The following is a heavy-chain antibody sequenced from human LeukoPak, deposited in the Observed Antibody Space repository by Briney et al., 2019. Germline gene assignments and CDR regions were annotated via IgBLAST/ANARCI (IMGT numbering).Heavy chain of an antibody. Sequence: GGSLRLSCAASGFTFNSYGMSWVRQAPGKGLEWVSAISGSGGSTYYADSVKGRFTISRDNSKNTLYLQMNSLRAEDTAVYYCAPGGYGDYPFDYWGQGTLVTVSS. CDR2: ISGSGGST. CDR1: GFTFNSYG. CDR3: APGGYGDYPFDY. D-gene: IGHD4-17*01. J-gene: IGHJ4*02. V-gene: IGHV3-23*01.